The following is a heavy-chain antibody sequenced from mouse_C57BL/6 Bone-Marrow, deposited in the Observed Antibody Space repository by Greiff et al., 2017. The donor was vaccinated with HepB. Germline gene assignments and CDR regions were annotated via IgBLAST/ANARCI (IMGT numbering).Heavy chain of an antibody. J-gene: IGHJ2*01. D-gene: IGHD2-2*01. CDR2: INSDGGST. CDR3: ARDGYDGRDFDY. Sequence: DVHLVESGGGLVQPGESLKLSCESNEYEFPSHDMSWVRKTPEKRLELVAAINSDGGSTSYPDTMERRFIISRDNTKKTLYLQMSSLRSEDTALYYCARDGYDGRDFDYWGQGTTLTVSS. V-gene: IGHV5-2*01. CDR1: EYEFPSHD.